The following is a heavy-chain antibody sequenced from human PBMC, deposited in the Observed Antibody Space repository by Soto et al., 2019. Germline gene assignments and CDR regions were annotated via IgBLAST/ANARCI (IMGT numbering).Heavy chain of an antibody. Sequence: SETLSLTCTVSGGSISSYYWSWIRQPPGKGLEWIGYIYYSGSTNYNPSLKSRVTISVDTSKNQFSLKLSSVTAADTAVYYCAREGNYYDSSGYYIRRVFDYWGQGTLVTVSS. CDR1: GGSISSYY. CDR3: AREGNYYDSSGYYIRRVFDY. V-gene: IGHV4-59*01. J-gene: IGHJ4*02. CDR2: IYYSGST. D-gene: IGHD3-22*01.